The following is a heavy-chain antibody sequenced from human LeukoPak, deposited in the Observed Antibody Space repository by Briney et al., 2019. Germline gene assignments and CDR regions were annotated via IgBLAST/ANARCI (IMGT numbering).Heavy chain of an antibody. CDR3: AKPAKTDYADY. Sequence: GGSLRLSCEVSGFTFSNYWMMWVRQAPGKGLEWVSAISGSGGTTYYADSVKGRFTISRDNSKNTLYLQMNSLRAADTALYYCAKPAKTDYADYWGQGTLVTVSS. CDR2: ISGSGGTT. D-gene: IGHD1-14*01. V-gene: IGHV3-23*01. J-gene: IGHJ4*02. CDR1: GFTFSNYW.